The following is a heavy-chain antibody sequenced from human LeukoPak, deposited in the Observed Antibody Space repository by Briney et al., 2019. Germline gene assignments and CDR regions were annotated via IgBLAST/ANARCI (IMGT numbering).Heavy chain of an antibody. J-gene: IGHJ3*01. CDR1: GGSFNDYY. V-gene: IGHV4-34*01. CDR2: IHHSGST. D-gene: IGHD2/OR15-2a*01. Sequence: SETLSLTCAVYGGSFNDYYWSWIRQSPGTGLEWIGEIHHSGSTNYNSSLESRVTMSIDTSNNQFSLKLTSVTAADTAVYYCASHKYPVQAFDVWGQGTKVTVSS. CDR3: ASHKYPVQAFDV.